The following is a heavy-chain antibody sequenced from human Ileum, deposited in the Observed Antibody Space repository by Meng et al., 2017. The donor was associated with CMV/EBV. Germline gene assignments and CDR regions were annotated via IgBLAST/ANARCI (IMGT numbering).Heavy chain of an antibody. D-gene: IGHD6-6*01. CDR2: ISPDETEK. CDR1: GSTLSGYW. CDR3: TRGGFRPEH. V-gene: IGHV3-7*01. J-gene: IGHJ4*02. Sequence: GESLMISCEASGSTLSGYWLSWVRQAPGKGLEWVAHISPDETEKNYADSVKARFTISRDDAKNSLSLQMSSLRADDTALFYCTRGGFRPEHWGQGTLVTVSS.